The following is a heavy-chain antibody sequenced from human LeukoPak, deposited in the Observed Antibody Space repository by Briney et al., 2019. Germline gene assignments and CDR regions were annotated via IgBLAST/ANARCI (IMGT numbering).Heavy chain of an antibody. J-gene: IGHJ4*02. CDR1: GFTFSSYS. D-gene: IGHD6-6*01. CDR2: ISSSSSYI. V-gene: IGHV3-21*01. Sequence: GGSLRLSCAASGFTFSSYSMNWVRQAPGKGLEWVSSISSSSSYIYYADSVKGRFTISRDNAKNSLYLQMNSLRAADTAVYYCARDQIGAARPTRCLDYWGRGTLVTVSS. CDR3: ARDQIGAARPTRCLDY.